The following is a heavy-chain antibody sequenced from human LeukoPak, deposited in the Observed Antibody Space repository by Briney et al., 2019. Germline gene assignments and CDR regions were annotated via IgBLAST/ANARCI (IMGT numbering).Heavy chain of an antibody. CDR2: IYSSGST. CDR3: ATALSVAGSFYFDY. Sequence: SETLSLTCTVSGGSMRNYYWSWIRQPPGKGLEWIGYIYSSGSTSYNPPLKSRVTISVDTSKKQVSLKLSSVSAADTAVYYCATALSVAGSFYFDYWGQGTLVTVSS. D-gene: IGHD6-19*01. J-gene: IGHJ4*02. V-gene: IGHV4-59*01. CDR1: GGSMRNYY.